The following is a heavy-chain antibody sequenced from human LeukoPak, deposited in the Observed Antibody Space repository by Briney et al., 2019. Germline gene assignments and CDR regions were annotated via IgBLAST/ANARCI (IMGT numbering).Heavy chain of an antibody. CDR3: ARDFWSGYLKDNWFDP. D-gene: IGHD3-3*01. V-gene: IGHV1-69*13. Sequence: SVKVSCKASGGTFSSYAISWVRQAPGQGLEWMGGIIPIFGTANYAQKFQGRVTITADESTSTAYMELRSLRSEDTDVYYCARDFWSGYLKDNWFDPWGQGTPVTVSS. CDR1: GGTFSSYA. J-gene: IGHJ5*02. CDR2: IIPIFGTA.